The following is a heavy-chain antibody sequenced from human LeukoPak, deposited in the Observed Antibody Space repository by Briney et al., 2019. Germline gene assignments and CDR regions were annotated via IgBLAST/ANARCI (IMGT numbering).Heavy chain of an antibody. D-gene: IGHD3-3*01. CDR1: GGSFSGYY. Sequence: PSETLSLTCAVYGGSFSGYYWSWIRQRPGKGLEWIGEINHSGSTNYNPSLKSRVTISVDTSKNQFSLKLSSVTAADTAVYYCARGIYDFWSGYSKPNYFYYMDVWGKGTTVTVSS. J-gene: IGHJ6*03. CDR2: INHSGST. V-gene: IGHV4-34*01. CDR3: ARGIYDFWSGYSKPNYFYYMDV.